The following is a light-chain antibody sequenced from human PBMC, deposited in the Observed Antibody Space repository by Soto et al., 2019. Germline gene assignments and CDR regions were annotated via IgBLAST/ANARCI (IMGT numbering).Light chain of an antibody. CDR1: SSDIGGYNY. Sequence: QSALTQPPSASGSPGQSVTISCTGTSSDIGGYNYVSWYQQHPGKAPKLMIYEVIKRPSGVPDRFSGSRSGNTASLTVSGLQAEDEADYYCSSYAGSNNLYVFGTGTQLTVL. V-gene: IGLV2-8*01. CDR3: SSYAGSNNLYV. CDR2: EVI. J-gene: IGLJ1*01.